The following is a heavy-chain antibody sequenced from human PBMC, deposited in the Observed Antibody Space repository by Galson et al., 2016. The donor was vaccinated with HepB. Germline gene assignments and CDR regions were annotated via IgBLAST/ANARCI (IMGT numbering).Heavy chain of an antibody. CDR1: GFTFSSYW. V-gene: IGHV3-74*01. J-gene: IGHJ4*02. CDR3: ATRGGGNPLFGY. D-gene: IGHD4-23*01. Sequence: SLRLSCAASGFTFSSYWMHWVHQAPGKGLVWVSRINSDVSSTSYADSVKGRFTISRDNAKNTLYLQMNSLRAEDTAVYYCATRGGGNPLFGYWGQGTLVTVSS. CDR2: INSDVSST.